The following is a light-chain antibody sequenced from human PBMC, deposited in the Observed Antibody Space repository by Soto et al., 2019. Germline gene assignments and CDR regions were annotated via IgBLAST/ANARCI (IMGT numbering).Light chain of an antibody. Sequence: DIQMTQSPSSLSASVGDRVTITCRASQSISNYLNCYQQKPGKAPKLLIYAASTLESGVPSRFSGSRSGTDFTLNISSLQPEDFATYYCQQSYSIPLTFGGGTKVEI. CDR2: AAS. CDR3: QQSYSIPLT. V-gene: IGKV1-39*01. CDR1: QSISNY. J-gene: IGKJ4*01.